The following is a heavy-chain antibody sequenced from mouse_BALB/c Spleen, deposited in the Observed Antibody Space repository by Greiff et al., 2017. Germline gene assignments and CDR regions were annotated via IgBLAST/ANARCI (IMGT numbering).Heavy chain of an antibody. CDR1: GYAFTNYL. Sequence: QVQLQQSGAELVRPGTSVKVSCKASGYAFTNYLIEWVKQRPGQGLEWIGVINPGSGGTNYNEKFKGKATLTADKSSSTAYMQLSSLTSDDSAVYFCARFDGYYGYYYAMDYWGQGTSVTVSS. J-gene: IGHJ4*01. D-gene: IGHD2-3*01. CDR3: ARFDGYYGYYYAMDY. V-gene: IGHV1-54*03. CDR2: INPGSGGT.